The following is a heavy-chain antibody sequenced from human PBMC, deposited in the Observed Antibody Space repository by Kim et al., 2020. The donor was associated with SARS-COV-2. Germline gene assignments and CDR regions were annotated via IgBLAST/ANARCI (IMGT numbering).Heavy chain of an antibody. CDR3: AKHDYRDYSACHS. V-gene: IGHV3-23*01. CDR1: GLTFSSDA. J-gene: IGHJ4*02. Sequence: GGSLRLSCAASGLTFSSDAMSWVRQAPGKGLEWVSSISASGTSTYYADTVKGRFTISRDNSNNTLYLQLSSLRVEDTAVYYCAKHDYRDYSACHSCGQGALVTVSS. D-gene: IGHD4-17*01. CDR2: ISASGTST.